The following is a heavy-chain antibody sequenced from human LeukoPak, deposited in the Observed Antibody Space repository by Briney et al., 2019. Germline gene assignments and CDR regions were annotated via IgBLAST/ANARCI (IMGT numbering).Heavy chain of an antibody. D-gene: IGHD2-15*01. CDR3: AKQLGYCSDGSCYFPY. CDR1: GFTFSDHY. CDR2: SKNKANSYIT. V-gene: IGHV3-72*01. Sequence: GGSLRLSCAASGFTFSDHYMDWVRQAPGKGLEWVGRSKNKANSYITQYAAFVQGRFTISRDDSKNSLYLQINSLRAEDTAVYYCAKQLGYCSDGSCYFPYWGQETLVTVSS. J-gene: IGHJ4*02.